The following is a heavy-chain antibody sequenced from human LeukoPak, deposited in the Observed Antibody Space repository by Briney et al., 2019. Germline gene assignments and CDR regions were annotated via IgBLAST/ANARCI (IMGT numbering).Heavy chain of an antibody. V-gene: IGHV4-4*08. Sequence: SETLSLTCTVSGGSIFSYYWNWIRQPPGKGLEWIGYIYPNGITSYNPSLKSRVTISVDTSKNQFSLKLTSVTAADTAVYYCANAASYSVDYWGQGTLVTVSS. CDR3: ANAASYSVDY. D-gene: IGHD1-26*01. CDR1: GGSIFSYY. J-gene: IGHJ4*02. CDR2: IYPNGIT.